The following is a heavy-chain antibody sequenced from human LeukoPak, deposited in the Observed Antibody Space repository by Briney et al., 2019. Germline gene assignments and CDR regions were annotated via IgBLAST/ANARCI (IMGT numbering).Heavy chain of an antibody. V-gene: IGHV1-24*01. J-gene: IGHJ4*02. D-gene: IGHD1-1*01. CDR1: RYTLTELS. CDR2: FDPEDGET. Sequence: ASVKVSCKVSRYTLTELSMHWVRQAPGKGLEWMGGFDPEDGETIYAQKFQGRVTMTEDTSTDTAYMELSSLRSEDTAVYYCATVRLAYNWNDLYYWGQGTLVTVSS. CDR3: ATVRLAYNWNDLYY.